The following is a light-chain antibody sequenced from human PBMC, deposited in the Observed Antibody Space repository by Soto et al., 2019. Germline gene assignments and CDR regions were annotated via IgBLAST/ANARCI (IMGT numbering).Light chain of an antibody. CDR2: GAS. CDR1: QSVSSN. V-gene: IGKV3-15*01. CDR3: QQYNNWPPIT. Sequence: EIVLTQSPATLSLSQGERATLSCRASQSVSSNLAWYQQKPGQAPRLLIYGASTRATGIPARFSGSGSGTEFTLTISSLQSEDFAVYYCQQYNNWPPITFGQGTRLEIK. J-gene: IGKJ5*01.